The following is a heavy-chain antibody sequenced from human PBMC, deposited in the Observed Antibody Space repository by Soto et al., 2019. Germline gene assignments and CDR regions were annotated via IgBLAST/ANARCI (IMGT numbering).Heavy chain of an antibody. V-gene: IGHV3-30*18. CDR1: GFSFGSYD. CDR2: ISSDGSND. D-gene: IGHD3-10*01. J-gene: IGHJ3*02. Sequence: GSLRLSCAASGFSFGSYDMHWVRQAPGKGLEWVAVISSDGSNDYYEESVKGRFSISRDNYKDTVFLQMNSLRGDDTALYFCAKGLTYGFDGLDIWGQGTLVTVSS. CDR3: AKGLTYGFDGLDI.